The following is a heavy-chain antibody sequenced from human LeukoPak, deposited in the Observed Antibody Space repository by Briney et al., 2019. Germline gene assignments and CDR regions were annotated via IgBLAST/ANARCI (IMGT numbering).Heavy chain of an antibody. CDR1: GFTFDDYA. CDR3: AKDAYGGATFFYYMDV. V-gene: IGHV3-9*01. Sequence: GGSLRLSCAGSGFTFDDYAMHWVRQTPGKGLEWVSGISWNSGNIAYADFVGGRFTISRDNAKNSLSLQMNSLSDEDTTVYYCAKDAYGGATFFYYMDVWGKGTTVTVSS. D-gene: IGHD2/OR15-2a*01. J-gene: IGHJ6*03. CDR2: ISWNSGNI.